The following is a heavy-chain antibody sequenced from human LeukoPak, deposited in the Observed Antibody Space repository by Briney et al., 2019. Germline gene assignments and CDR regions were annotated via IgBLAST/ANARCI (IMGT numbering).Heavy chain of an antibody. CDR1: GYTFSGYY. D-gene: IGHD3-22*01. Sequence: ASVKVSCKASGYTFSGYYMHWVRQAPGQGLEWMGWINPNSGGTNYAQKLQGRVTMTTDTSTSTAYMELRSLRSDDTAVYYCARVKIPPYYYDSSGYYEDYWGQGTLVTVSS. CDR2: INPNSGGT. CDR3: ARVKIPPYYYDSSGYYEDY. V-gene: IGHV1-2*02. J-gene: IGHJ4*02.